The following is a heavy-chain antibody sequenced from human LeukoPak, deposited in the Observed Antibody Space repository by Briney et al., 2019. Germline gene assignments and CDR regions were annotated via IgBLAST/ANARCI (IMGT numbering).Heavy chain of an antibody. CDR3: AKDRTYSAYAALDY. J-gene: IGHJ4*02. CDR1: GFTFDDYS. CDR2: ISWNSGSA. D-gene: IGHD5-12*01. V-gene: IGHV3-9*01. Sequence: PGGSLRLSCAASGFTFDDYSMHWVRQAPGKGLEWVSVISWNSGSAGYVDSVKGRFTISRDSAKNSLYLQMNSLRTEDTALYYCAKDRTYSAYAALDYWGQGTLVTVSS.